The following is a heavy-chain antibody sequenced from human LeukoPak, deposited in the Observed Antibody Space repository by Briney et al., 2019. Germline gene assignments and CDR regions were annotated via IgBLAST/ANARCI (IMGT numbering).Heavy chain of an antibody. CDR2: INHSGST. D-gene: IGHD3-3*01. V-gene: IGHV4-34*01. Sequence: SETLSLTCAVYGGSFSGYYWSWIRQPPGKGLEWIGEINHSGSTNYNPSLKSRVTISVDTSKNQFSLKLSSVTAADTAVYYCATLETLNWFDPWGQGTLVTVSS. CDR1: GGSFSGYY. J-gene: IGHJ5*02. CDR3: ATLETLNWFDP.